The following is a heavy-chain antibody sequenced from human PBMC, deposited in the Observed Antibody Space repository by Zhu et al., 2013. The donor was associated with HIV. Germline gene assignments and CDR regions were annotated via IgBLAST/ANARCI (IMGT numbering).Heavy chain of an antibody. Sequence: QVQLVQSGAEVKKPGASVKVSCRAPGGTFSRYGLSWLRQAPGQGLEWIGWINPNKGGTKSLQRFQGRVIMTRDTSISTAYMELTSLKSDDTAVYYCARSRTLEEAEYFQHWGQGTLVIVSS. V-gene: IGHV1-2*02. CDR1: GGTFSRYG. D-gene: IGHD1-1*01. CDR2: INPNKGGT. J-gene: IGHJ1*01. CDR3: ARSRTLEEAEYFQH.